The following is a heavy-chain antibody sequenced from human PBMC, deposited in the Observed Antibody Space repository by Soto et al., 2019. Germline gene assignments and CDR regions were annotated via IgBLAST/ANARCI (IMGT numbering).Heavy chain of an antibody. V-gene: IGHV1-3*01. J-gene: IGHJ4*02. D-gene: IGHD3-3*01. Sequence: QVQLVQSGAEVKKPGASVKVSCKASGYTFTSYSMHWVRQAPGQRLEWMGWINAGNGNTKYSQKFQGRVTITRDTSASTAYMELRSLRSEDTAVYYCARTSGYYFYDYWGQGTLVTFSS. CDR3: ARTSGYYFYDY. CDR2: INAGNGNT. CDR1: GYTFTSYS.